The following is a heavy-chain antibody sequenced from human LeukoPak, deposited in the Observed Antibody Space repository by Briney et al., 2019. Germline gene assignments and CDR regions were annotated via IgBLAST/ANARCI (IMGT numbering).Heavy chain of an antibody. J-gene: IGHJ6*03. CDR3: ARHALTGYYNVISYYYYMDV. CDR2: INPNSGGT. Sequence: ASVKVSCKASGYTFTGYYMHWVRQAPGQGLEWMGRINPNSGGTNYAQKFQGRVTMTRDTSISTAYMELSRLRSDDTAVYYCARHALTGYYNVISYYYYMDVWGKGTTVTVSS. V-gene: IGHV1-2*06. CDR1: GYTFTGYY. D-gene: IGHD3-9*01.